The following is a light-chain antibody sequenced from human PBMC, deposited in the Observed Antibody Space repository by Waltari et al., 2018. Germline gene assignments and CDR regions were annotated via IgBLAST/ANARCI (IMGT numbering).Light chain of an antibody. Sequence: DIVMTQSPDSLAVSPGERATLSCRASQSVCSKLAWYQQRPGQAPRLLSYGASTRATGIPARFTGSGSGTEFTLTISSLQSEDFAVYFCQHYNNLPLTFGGGTKVEI. CDR1: QSVCSK. J-gene: IGKJ4*01. V-gene: IGKV3-15*01. CDR3: QHYNNLPLT. CDR2: GAS.